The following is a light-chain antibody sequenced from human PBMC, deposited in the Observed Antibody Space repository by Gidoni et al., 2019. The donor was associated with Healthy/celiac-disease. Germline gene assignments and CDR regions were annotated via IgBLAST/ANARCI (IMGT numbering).Light chain of an antibody. CDR2: QDS. CDR1: KLWDKY. CDR3: QAWDSSTAVV. J-gene: IGLJ2*01. Sequence: SYELTQPPSVSVSPGQTASSTCSGDKLWDKYACWYQQKPGQSPLLVIYQDSKRPSGIPERFSGSNSGNTATLTISGTQAMDEADYYCQAWDSSTAVVFGGGTKLTVL. V-gene: IGLV3-1*01.